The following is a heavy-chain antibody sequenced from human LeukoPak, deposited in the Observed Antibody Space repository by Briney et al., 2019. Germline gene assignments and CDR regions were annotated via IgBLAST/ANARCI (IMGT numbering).Heavy chain of an antibody. Sequence: GGSLRLSCAASRLTFSNYGMHWVRQAPGKGLEWVAFIRYDGSNKYYADSVKGRFTISRDNSKNTLYLQMNSLRVEDTAVYYCAKGGTSADDYWGQGTLVTVSS. CDR3: AKGGTSADDY. CDR2: IRYDGSNK. CDR1: RLTFSNYG. V-gene: IGHV3-30*02. D-gene: IGHD2-2*01. J-gene: IGHJ4*02.